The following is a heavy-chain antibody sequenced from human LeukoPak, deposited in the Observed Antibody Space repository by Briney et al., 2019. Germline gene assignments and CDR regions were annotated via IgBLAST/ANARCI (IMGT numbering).Heavy chain of an antibody. CDR3: ARGGELLTWKYYFDY. J-gene: IGHJ4*02. Sequence: GGSLRLSCAASGFTFSSYEMNWVRQAPGKGLEWVSYISSSGSTIYYADSVKGRFTISRDDAKNSLYLQMNSLRAEEPAVYYCARGGELLTWKYYFDYWGQGTLVTVSS. CDR1: GFTFSSYE. CDR2: ISSSGSTI. D-gene: IGHD1-26*01. V-gene: IGHV3-48*03.